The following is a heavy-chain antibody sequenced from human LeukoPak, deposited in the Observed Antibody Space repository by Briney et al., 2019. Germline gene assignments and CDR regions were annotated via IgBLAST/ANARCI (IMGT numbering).Heavy chain of an antibody. J-gene: IGHJ3*02. CDR1: GFTFSSYA. Sequence: PGRSLRLSCAASGFTFSSYAMHWVRQAPGKGLEWVANIKQDGNEKHYVGSVKGRFTISRDNAKNSVFLQMNSLRVEDTAVYYCARDEGAFDIWGQGTMVSVSS. V-gene: IGHV3-7*01. CDR2: IKQDGNEK. CDR3: ARDEGAFDI.